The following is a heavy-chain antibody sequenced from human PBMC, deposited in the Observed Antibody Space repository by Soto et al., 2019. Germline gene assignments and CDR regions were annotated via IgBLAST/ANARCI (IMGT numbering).Heavy chain of an antibody. J-gene: IGHJ5*02. CDR1: GDSVSNYY. Sequence: SETLSLTCTVSGDSVSNYYWSWIRQPAGRGLEWIGRVYSSGATNYNPSLNGRVTMSVDTSRNQFSLRLSSVTAADTAVYYCARGKAAYWFDPWGQGTLVTVSS. CDR2: VYSSGAT. CDR3: ARGKAAYWFDP. D-gene: IGHD6-13*01. V-gene: IGHV4-4*07.